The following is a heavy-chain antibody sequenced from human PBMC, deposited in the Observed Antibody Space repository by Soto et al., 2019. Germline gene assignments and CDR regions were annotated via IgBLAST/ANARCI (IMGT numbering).Heavy chain of an antibody. J-gene: IGHJ4*02. V-gene: IGHV4-59*08. Sequence: SETLSLTCTVSGGSISSYYWSLIRQPPGKGLEWIGYIQDTGSTNYNPSLKSRVTMLVDTSRNQFSLKLRSVTAADTAVYYCARRLTGSYGQIDYWGPGTLVTVSS. CDR3: ARRLTGSYGQIDY. D-gene: IGHD1-26*01. CDR2: IQDTGST. CDR1: GGSISSYY.